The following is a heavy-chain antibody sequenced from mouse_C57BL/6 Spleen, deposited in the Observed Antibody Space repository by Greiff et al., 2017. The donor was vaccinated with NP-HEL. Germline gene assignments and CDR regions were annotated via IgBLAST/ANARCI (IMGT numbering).Heavy chain of an antibody. CDR2: IYPGDGDT. CDR3: ARSRGTDY. D-gene: IGHD2-14*01. J-gene: IGHJ2*01. CDR1: GYAFSSSW. Sequence: LEESGPELVKPGASVKISCKASGYAFSSSWMNWVKQRPGKGLEWIGRIYPGDGDTNYNGKFKGKATLTADKSSSTAYMQLSSLTSEDSAVYFCARSRGTDYWGQGTTLTVSS. V-gene: IGHV1-82*01.